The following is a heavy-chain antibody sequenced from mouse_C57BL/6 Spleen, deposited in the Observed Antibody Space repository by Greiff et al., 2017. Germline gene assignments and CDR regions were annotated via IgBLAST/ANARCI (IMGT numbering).Heavy chain of an antibody. CDR1: GYTFTTYD. CDR3: ARGCSLDY. CDR2: IYPRDGST. J-gene: IGHJ2*01. V-gene: IGHV1-85*01. D-gene: IGHD1-1*01. Sequence: VQLQESGPELVKPGASVKLSCKASGYTFTTYDINWVKQRPGQGLEWIGWIYPRDGSTKYNEKLKGKATLTVDTSSSTAYMELHSLTSEDSAVYFCARGCSLDYWGQGTTLTVSS.